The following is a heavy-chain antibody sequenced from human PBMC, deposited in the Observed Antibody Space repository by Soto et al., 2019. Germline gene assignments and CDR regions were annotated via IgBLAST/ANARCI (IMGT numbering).Heavy chain of an antibody. V-gene: IGHV1-69*13. J-gene: IGHJ6*02. CDR2: IIPIFGTA. Sequence: VKVSCKASGGTFSSYAISWVRQAPGQGLEWMGGIIPIFGTANYAQKFQGRVTITADESTSTAYMELSSLRSEDTAVYYCARDESARFGELTSYYYYYGMDVWGQGTTVTVSS. CDR1: GGTFSSYA. CDR3: ARDESARFGELTSYYYYYGMDV. D-gene: IGHD3-10*01.